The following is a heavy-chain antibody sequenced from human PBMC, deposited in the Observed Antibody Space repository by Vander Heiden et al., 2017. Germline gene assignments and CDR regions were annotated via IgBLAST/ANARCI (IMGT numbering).Heavy chain of an antibody. Sequence: SGAEVKKPGASVKVSCKASGYTFTSYYMHWVRQAPGQGLEWMGIINPSGGSTSYAQKFQGRVTMTRDTSTSTVYMELSSLGSEDTAVYYCARDLGIAAAGRVFDYWGQGTLVTVSS. CDR2: INPSGGST. CDR3: ARDLGIAAAGRVFDY. CDR1: GYTFTSYY. V-gene: IGHV1-46*01. D-gene: IGHD6-13*01. J-gene: IGHJ4*02.